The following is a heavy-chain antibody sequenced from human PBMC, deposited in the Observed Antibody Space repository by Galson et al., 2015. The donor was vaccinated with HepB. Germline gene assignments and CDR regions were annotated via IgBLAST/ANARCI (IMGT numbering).Heavy chain of an antibody. Sequence: SVKVSCKASGYTFTGYYMHWVRQAPGQGLEWMGRIIPILGIANYAQKFQGRVTITADKSTSTAYMELSSLRSEDTAVYYCARDTQQWLVVGGAFDIWGQGTMVTVSS. D-gene: IGHD6-19*01. CDR2: IIPILGIA. V-gene: IGHV1-69*04. CDR3: ARDTQQWLVVGGAFDI. CDR1: GYTFTGYY. J-gene: IGHJ3*02.